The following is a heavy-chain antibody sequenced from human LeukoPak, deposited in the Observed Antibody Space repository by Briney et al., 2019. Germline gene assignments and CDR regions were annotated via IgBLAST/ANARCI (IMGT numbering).Heavy chain of an antibody. CDR2: VWNDGSNK. D-gene: IGHD3-3*01. CDR1: GFTFSTYG. CDR3: AADFWSGYQLFLGDLIFDY. V-gene: IGHV3-33*01. J-gene: IGHJ4*02. Sequence: PGGSLRLSCAVSGFTFSTYGMHWVRQAPGKGLEWVALVWNDGSNKYYADSVKGRFTISRDNSKNTLYLQMNSLRAEDTAVYYCAADFWSGYQLFLGDLIFDYWGQGTLVTVSS.